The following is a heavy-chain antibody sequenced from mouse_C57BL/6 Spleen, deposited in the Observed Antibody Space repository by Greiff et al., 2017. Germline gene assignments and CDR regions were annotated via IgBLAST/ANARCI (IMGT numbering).Heavy chain of an antibody. Sequence: EVMLVEPGGGLVKPGGSLKLSCAASGFTFSSYTMSWVRQTPEKRLEWVATISGGGGNTYYPDSVKGRFTVSRDNAKNTLYLQMSSLGSEDTALYYCARRWDGNYWYFDVWGTGATVTVSS. CDR3: ARRWDGNYWYFDV. J-gene: IGHJ1*03. V-gene: IGHV5-9*01. CDR1: GFTFSSYT. CDR2: ISGGGGNT. D-gene: IGHD2-1*01.